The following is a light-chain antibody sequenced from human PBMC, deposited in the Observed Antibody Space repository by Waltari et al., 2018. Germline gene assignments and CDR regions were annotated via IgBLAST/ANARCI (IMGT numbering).Light chain of an antibody. CDR2: GQD. J-gene: IGLJ2*01. CDR1: SLRRYY. Sequence: SSELTQDPAVSVALVQTVRITCQGDSLRRYYASWYQQRPGQAPILVLYGQDNRPSGIPDRFSGSTSGNTASLTITGAQAEDEADYYCLSRDTSSTRLFGGGTRLTV. V-gene: IGLV3-19*01. CDR3: LSRDTSSTRL.